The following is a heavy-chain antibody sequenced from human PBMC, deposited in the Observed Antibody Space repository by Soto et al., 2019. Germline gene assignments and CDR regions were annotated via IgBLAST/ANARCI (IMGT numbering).Heavy chain of an antibody. J-gene: IGHJ4*02. CDR3: AKGTHDYDFWSGYYTGGFDY. V-gene: IGHV3-23*01. CDR2: ISGSGGST. Sequence: EVQLLESGGGLVQPGGSLRLSCAASGFTFSSYAMSWVRQAPGKGLEWVSAISGSGGSTYYADSVKGRFTIARDNSKNTLYLQMNSLRAEDTAVYYCAKGTHDYDFWSGYYTGGFDYWGQGTLVTVSS. D-gene: IGHD3-3*01. CDR1: GFTFSSYA.